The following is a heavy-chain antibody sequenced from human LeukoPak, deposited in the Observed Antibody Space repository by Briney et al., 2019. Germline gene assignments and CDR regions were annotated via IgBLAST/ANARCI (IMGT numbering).Heavy chain of an antibody. CDR2: IYYSGST. J-gene: IGHJ3*02. CDR1: GGSISSYY. Sequence: PSETLSLTCTVSGGSISSYYWSWIRQPPGKGLEWIGYIYYSGSTNYNPSLKSRVTISVDTSKNQFSLKLSSVTAADTAVYYCARAGTPHDAFDIWGQGTMVTVSS. D-gene: IGHD1-1*01. CDR3: ARAGTPHDAFDI. V-gene: IGHV4-59*01.